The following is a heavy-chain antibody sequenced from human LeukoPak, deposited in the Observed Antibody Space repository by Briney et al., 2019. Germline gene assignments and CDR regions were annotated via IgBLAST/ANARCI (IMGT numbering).Heavy chain of an antibody. CDR1: GYTLTELS. Sequence: ASVKVSCKVSGYTLTELSMRWVRQAPGKGLEWMGGFDPEDGETIYAQKFQGRVTMTEDTSTDTAYMELSSLRSEDTAVYYCATVLGIAWELLFDYWGQGTLVTVSS. CDR2: FDPEDGET. D-gene: IGHD1-26*01. J-gene: IGHJ4*02. V-gene: IGHV1-24*01. CDR3: ATVLGIAWELLFDY.